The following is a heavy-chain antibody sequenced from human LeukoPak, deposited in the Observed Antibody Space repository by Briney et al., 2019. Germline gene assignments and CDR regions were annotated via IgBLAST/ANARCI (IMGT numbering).Heavy chain of an antibody. CDR2: MNPNSGNT. J-gene: IGHJ4*02. CDR1: GYTFTSYD. D-gene: IGHD3-22*01. Sequence: APVKVSCKASGYTFTSYDINWVRQATGQGLEWMGWMNPNSGNTGYAQKFQGRVTITRNTSISTAYMELSSLRSEDTAVYYCARARNYYDSSGYTDGEDYWGQGTLVTVSS. CDR3: ARARNYYDSSGYTDGEDY. V-gene: IGHV1-8*03.